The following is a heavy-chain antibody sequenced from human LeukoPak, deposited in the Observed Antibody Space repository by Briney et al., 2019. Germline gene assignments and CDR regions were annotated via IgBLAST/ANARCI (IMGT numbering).Heavy chain of an antibody. D-gene: IGHD6-13*01. V-gene: IGHV4-59*08. CDR1: GGSISSYY. CDR3: ARRAGAAAGHAGPVYYFDY. J-gene: IGHJ4*02. CDR2: IYYSGST. Sequence: SETLSLTCTVSGGSISSYYWSWIRQPPGKGLEWIGYIYYSGSTNYNPSLKSRVTISVDTSKNQFSLKLSSVTAADTAVYYCARRAGAAAGHAGPVYYFDYWGQGTLVTVSS.